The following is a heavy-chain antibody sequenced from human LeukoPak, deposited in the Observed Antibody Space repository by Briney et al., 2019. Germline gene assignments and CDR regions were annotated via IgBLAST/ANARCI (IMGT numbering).Heavy chain of an antibody. CDR2: ISGSGSTI. Sequence: GGSLRLSCAASGFTFSSYAMSWVRQAPGKGLEWVSAISGSGSTIYYADSVKGRFTISRDNAKNSLYLQMNSLRAEDTAVYYCARDTDGMDVWGQGTTVTVSS. J-gene: IGHJ6*02. CDR3: ARDTDGMDV. V-gene: IGHV3-23*01. CDR1: GFTFSSYA.